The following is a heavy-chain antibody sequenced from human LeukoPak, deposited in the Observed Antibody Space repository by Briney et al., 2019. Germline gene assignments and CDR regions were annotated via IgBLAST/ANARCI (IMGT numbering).Heavy chain of an antibody. CDR2: ISPSGDTR. D-gene: IGHD3-10*01. CDR3: AKDDAWLRFGE. V-gene: IGHV3-23*01. J-gene: IGHJ4*02. Sequence: GGTLRLSCAASGFTFSNHGMDWVRQAPGKGLGWVSGISPSGDTRYYADSVKGRFHISRDNSKNTLYLEVISLTAEDTAVYYCAKDDAWLRFGEWSQGTLVTVSS. CDR1: GFTFSNHG.